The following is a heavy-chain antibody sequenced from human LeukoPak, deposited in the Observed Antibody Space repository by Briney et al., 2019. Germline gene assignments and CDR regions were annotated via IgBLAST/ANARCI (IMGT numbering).Heavy chain of an antibody. Sequence: GGSPRLSCAASGFTFSSYGMHWVRQAPGRGLEWVAVISYDGSNKYYADSVKGRFTISRDNSKNTLYLQMNSLRAEDTAVYYCAKDIAGDYWGQGTLVTVSS. CDR1: GFTFSSYG. CDR2: ISYDGSNK. J-gene: IGHJ4*02. V-gene: IGHV3-30*18. CDR3: AKDIAGDY. D-gene: IGHD1-26*01.